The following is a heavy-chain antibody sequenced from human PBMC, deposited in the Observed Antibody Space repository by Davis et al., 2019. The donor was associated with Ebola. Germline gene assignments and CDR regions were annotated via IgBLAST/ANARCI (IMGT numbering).Heavy chain of an antibody. CDR1: GFTFSSYS. D-gene: IGHD6-13*01. CDR3: TSRIAAAGTKGDYYYYGMDV. J-gene: IGHJ6*02. Sequence: PGGSLRLSCAASGFTFSSYSMNWVRQAPGKGLEWVSSISSSSSYIYYADSVKGRFTISRDNAKNSLYLQMNSLKTEDTAVYYCTSRIAAAGTKGDYYYYGMDVWGQGTTVTVSS. CDR2: ISSSSSYI. V-gene: IGHV3-21*04.